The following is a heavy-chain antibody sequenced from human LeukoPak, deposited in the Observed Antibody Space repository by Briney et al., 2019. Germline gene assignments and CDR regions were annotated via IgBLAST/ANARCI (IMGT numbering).Heavy chain of an antibody. Sequence: ASVKVSSKASGYAFTSYDINWVRQATGQGLEWMGWMNPNSGNTGYAQKFQGRVTMTRNTSISTAYMELSSLRSEDTAVYYCARGRLLAAAGTLDPWGQGTLVTVSS. CDR1: GYAFTSYD. CDR2: MNPNSGNT. V-gene: IGHV1-8*01. D-gene: IGHD6-13*01. J-gene: IGHJ5*02. CDR3: ARGRLLAAAGTLDP.